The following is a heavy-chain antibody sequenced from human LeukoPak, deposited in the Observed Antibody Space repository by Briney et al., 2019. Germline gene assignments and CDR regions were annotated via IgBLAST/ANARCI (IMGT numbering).Heavy chain of an antibody. CDR2: ISFDGSNK. J-gene: IGHJ6*02. D-gene: IGHD3-3*01. CDR3: AKPYYDFWSAYSGGGSMNV. V-gene: IGHV3-30*18. Sequence: PGGSLRLSCAASGFTFSYYGMHWVRQAPGKGLEWVAFISFDGSNKYYADSVEGRFAISRDNSENTLYLRMNSLRAEDTALYYCAKPYYDFWSAYSGGGSMNVWGRGTTVTVSS. CDR1: GFTFSYYG.